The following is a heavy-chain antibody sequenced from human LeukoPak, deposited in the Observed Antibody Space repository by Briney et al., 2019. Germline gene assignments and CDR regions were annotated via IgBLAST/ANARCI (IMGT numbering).Heavy chain of an antibody. V-gene: IGHV4-61*02. Sequence: SETLSLTCTVSGASISSGNYYWTWIRQPAGTGLEWIGRIYTTGRTSYNPSLKSRVTISMDTSKNQFSLRVNSLTAADTAVYYCAKIAEWELNPYYYYYYMDVWGKGTTVTVSS. CDR3: AKIAEWELNPYYYYYYMDV. J-gene: IGHJ6*03. CDR2: IYTTGRT. CDR1: GASISSGNYY. D-gene: IGHD1-26*01.